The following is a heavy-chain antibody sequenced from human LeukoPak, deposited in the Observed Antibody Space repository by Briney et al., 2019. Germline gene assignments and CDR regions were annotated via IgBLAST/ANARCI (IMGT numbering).Heavy chain of an antibody. CDR2: ISWDGGRT. CDR3: AKDIGSGSYYHFDY. CDR1: GFTFDDYA. Sequence: GGSLRLSCSASGFTFDDYAMDWVRQAPGKGLEWVSLISWDGGRTYYADSAKVRLTISRDNSNISLYLQMNSLRAEDTALYYCAKDIGSGSYYHFDYWGQGTLVTVSS. J-gene: IGHJ4*02. D-gene: IGHD1-26*01. V-gene: IGHV3-43D*03.